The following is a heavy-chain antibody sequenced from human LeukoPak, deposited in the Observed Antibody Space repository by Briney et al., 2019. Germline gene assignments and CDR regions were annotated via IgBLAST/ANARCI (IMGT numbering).Heavy chain of an antibody. J-gene: IGHJ4*02. CDR2: ISAYHGHT. Sequence: ASVKVSCKASGYTFTSYGVSWVRQAPGQGLEWMGWISAYHGHTNYAQMLQGRVIMTTDTSTSTAYMELRSLRSDDTAVYYCARGGDSQAWDYWGQGTLVTVSS. D-gene: IGHD5-12*01. CDR3: ARGGDSQAWDY. V-gene: IGHV1-18*01. CDR1: GYTFTSYG.